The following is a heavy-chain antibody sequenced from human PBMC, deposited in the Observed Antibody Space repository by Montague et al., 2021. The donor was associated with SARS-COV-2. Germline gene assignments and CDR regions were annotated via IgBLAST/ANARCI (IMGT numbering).Heavy chain of an antibody. J-gene: IGHJ5*02. D-gene: IGHD3-10*01. V-gene: IGHV6-1*01. Sequence: DYALSLKSRITIHPDTSKNQFSLPLNSVTSEDTAVYYCTRRITEVRGLLFDHWGQGTLVTGS. CDR3: TRRITEVRGLLFDH.